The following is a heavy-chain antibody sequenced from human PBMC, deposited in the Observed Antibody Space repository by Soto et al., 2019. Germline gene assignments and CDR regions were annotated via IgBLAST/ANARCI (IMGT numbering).Heavy chain of an antibody. V-gene: IGHV1-18*04. CDR1: GYTFTSYG. CDR2: IIAYNGNT. Sequence: QVQLVQSGAEVKKPGASVKVSCKASGYTFTSYGISWVRQAPGQGLEWMGWIIAYNGNTNYAQKLQGRVTMTTDTTTRAAYMELRRLRSGDTAVYYYAREVVATLRGYNWFDPWGQGTLVTVSS. J-gene: IGHJ5*02. D-gene: IGHD5-12*01. CDR3: AREVVATLRGYNWFDP.